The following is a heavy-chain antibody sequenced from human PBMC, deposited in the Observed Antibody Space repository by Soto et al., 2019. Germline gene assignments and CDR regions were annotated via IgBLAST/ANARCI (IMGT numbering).Heavy chain of an antibody. CDR3: ARALAGTAYGFDV. J-gene: IGHJ6*02. V-gene: IGHV3-11*01. CDR1: GFTFSYYY. Sequence: QVQLVESGGGLVKPAGSLRLSCAASGFTFSYYYMTWIRQAPGKGLEWLSYISSSGSSLYYADSVKGRFTISRDNAKNTLYLQMNSLRADDSAVYYCARALAGTAYGFDVWGQGTTVTVSS. D-gene: IGHD1-1*01. CDR2: ISSSGSSL.